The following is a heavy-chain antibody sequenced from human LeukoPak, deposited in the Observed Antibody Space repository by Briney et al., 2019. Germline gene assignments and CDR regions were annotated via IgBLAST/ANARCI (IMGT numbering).Heavy chain of an antibody. Sequence: PSQTLSLTCTVSGGSISSGDYYWGWIRQPPGKGLEWIGYIYYSGSTYYNPSLKSRVTISVDTSKNQFSLKLSSVTAADTAVYYCARGPNIVVVTASYWYFDLWGRGTLVTVSS. CDR3: ARGPNIVVVTASYWYFDL. J-gene: IGHJ2*01. CDR1: GGSISSGDYY. CDR2: IYYSGST. V-gene: IGHV4-30-4*08. D-gene: IGHD2-21*02.